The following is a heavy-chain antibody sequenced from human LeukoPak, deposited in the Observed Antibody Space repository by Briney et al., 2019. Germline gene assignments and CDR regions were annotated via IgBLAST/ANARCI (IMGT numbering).Heavy chain of an antibody. Sequence: SETLSLTCTVSGGPISSSSYCWGWIRQPPGKGLEWIGSIYYSGSTYYNPSLKSRVTISVDTSKNQFSLKLSSVTAADTAVYYCASLAVAGHYFDYWGQGTLVTVSS. CDR2: IYYSGST. CDR1: GGPISSSSYC. CDR3: ASLAVAGHYFDY. D-gene: IGHD6-19*01. V-gene: IGHV4-39*01. J-gene: IGHJ4*02.